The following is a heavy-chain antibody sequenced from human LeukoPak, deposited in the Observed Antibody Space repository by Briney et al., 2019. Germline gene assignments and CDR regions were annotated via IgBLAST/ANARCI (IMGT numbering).Heavy chain of an antibody. CDR3: ARESGAFCPFGF. V-gene: IGHV4-4*02. Sequence: SGTQSLTCAVSGGSILTTNWWSWVRQPPGKGLEWIGEVHLSGASNYNPSLKSRVSMSIDNSKNQLSLKLTSVTAADTAIYYCARESGAFCPFGFWGQGTLVTVSS. CDR1: GGSILTTNW. CDR2: VHLSGAS. D-gene: IGHD1-26*01. J-gene: IGHJ4*02.